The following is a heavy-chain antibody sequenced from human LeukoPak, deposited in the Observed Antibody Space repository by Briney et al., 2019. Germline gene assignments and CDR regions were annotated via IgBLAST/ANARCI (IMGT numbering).Heavy chain of an antibody. CDR2: ISYDGSNK. CDR1: GFTFSSYG. Sequence: GGSLRLSCAASGFTFSSYGMHWVRQAPGKGLEWVAVISYDGSNKYYADSVKGRFTISRDNSKNTLYLQMNSLRAEDTAVYYCARGGRLRRVFDAFDIWGQGTMVTVSS. V-gene: IGHV3-30*03. D-gene: IGHD4-17*01. CDR3: ARGGRLRRVFDAFDI. J-gene: IGHJ3*02.